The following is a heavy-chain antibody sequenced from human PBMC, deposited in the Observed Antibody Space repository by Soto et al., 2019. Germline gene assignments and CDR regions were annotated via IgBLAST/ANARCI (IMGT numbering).Heavy chain of an antibody. Sequence: QVQLVESGGGVVQPGRSLRLSCAASGFTFSSYAMHWVRQAPGKGLEWVAVISYDGSNKYYADSVKGRFTISRDNSKNTLYLQMTSLRAEDTAVYYCARSMTTVVTPYLFDYCAQGTLVTVSS. V-gene: IGHV3-30-3*01. D-gene: IGHD4-17*01. CDR1: GFTFSSYA. J-gene: IGHJ4*02. CDR2: ISYDGSNK. CDR3: ARSMTTVVTPYLFDY.